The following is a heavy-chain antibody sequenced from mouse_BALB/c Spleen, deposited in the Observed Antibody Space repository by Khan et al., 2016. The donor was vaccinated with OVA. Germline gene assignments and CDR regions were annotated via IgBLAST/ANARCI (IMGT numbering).Heavy chain of an antibody. D-gene: IGHD6-1*01. Sequence: VELVESGAELARPGASVKMSCKASGYTFTNYTMHWVKQRPGQGLEWIGYINPSSGYTNYNQNFNDKATLTTDRSSGTAYLQLSSLTSDDSAVYYCVRIPSHQYYVDQWGQGTTLTVSS. CDR3: VRIPSHQYYVDQ. V-gene: IGHV1-4*01. CDR1: GYTFTNYT. J-gene: IGHJ2*01. CDR2: INPSSGYT.